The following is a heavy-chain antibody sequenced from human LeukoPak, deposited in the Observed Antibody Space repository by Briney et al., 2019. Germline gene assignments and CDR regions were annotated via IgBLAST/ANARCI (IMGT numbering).Heavy chain of an antibody. J-gene: IGHJ4*02. CDR3: ARGKAAPGFGY. Sequence: PSETLSLTCAVYGGSFSGYYWSWIRQPPGKGLEWIGEINHSGSTNYNPSLKSRVTISVDTSKNQFSLKLSSVTAADTAVYYCARGKAAPGFGYWGQGTLVTVSS. CDR1: GGSFSGYY. D-gene: IGHD6-6*01. V-gene: IGHV4-34*01. CDR2: INHSGST.